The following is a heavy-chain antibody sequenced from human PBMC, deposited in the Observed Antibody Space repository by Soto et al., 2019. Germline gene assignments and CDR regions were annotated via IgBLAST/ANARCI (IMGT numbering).Heavy chain of an antibody. J-gene: IGHJ4*02. CDR3: ASDHDSGYDNYYFDY. Sequence: ASVKVSCKASGGTFSSYAISWVRQAPGQGLEWMGGIIPIFGTANYAQKFQGRVTITADESTSTAYMELSSLRSEDTAVYYCASDHDSGYDNYYFDYWGQGTLVTVSS. CDR2: IIPIFGTA. V-gene: IGHV1-69*13. CDR1: GGTFSSYA. D-gene: IGHD5-12*01.